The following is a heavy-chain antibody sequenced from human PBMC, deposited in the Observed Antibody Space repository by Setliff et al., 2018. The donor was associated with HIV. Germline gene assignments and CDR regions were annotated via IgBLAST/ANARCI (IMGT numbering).Heavy chain of an antibody. V-gene: IGHV3-21*01. J-gene: IGHJ4*02. CDR3: ARAEGPIVLMVYAIRAGGDY. D-gene: IGHD2-8*01. CDR1: GFTFSSYS. Sequence: GGSLRLSCAASGFTFSSYSMNWVRQAPGKGLEWVSPISSSSSYIYYADSVKGRFTISRDNAKNSLYLQMNSLRAEDTAVYYCARAEGPIVLMVYAIRAGGDYWGQGTLVTVSS. CDR2: ISSSSSYI.